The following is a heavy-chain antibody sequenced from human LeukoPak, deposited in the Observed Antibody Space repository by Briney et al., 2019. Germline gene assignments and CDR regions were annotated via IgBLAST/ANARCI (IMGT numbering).Heavy chain of an antibody. CDR2: ISAYNGNT. V-gene: IGHV1-18*01. CDR1: GYTFTSYG. CDR3: ARDRGRDYGDYYGMDV. Sequence: EASVKVSCKASGYTFTSYGISWVRQAPGQGLEWMGWISAYNGNTNYAQKLQGRVTMTTDTSTGTAYMELRSLRSDDTAVYYCARDRGRDYGDYYGMDVWGRGTTVTVSS. D-gene: IGHD4-17*01. J-gene: IGHJ6*02.